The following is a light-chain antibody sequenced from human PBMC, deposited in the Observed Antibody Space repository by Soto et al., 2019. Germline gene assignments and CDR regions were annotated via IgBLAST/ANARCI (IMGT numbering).Light chain of an antibody. V-gene: IGKV1-5*01. CDR3: QQSYSTHRIT. J-gene: IGKJ5*01. CDR2: DAS. Sequence: IQITQSPSTLSASVGDRVTITCRASQSISSWLAWYQQKPAKAPKLLIYDASSLESGVPSRFSGSGSGTDFTLTLSSLQPEDFANYYCQQSYSTHRITFGQGTRLEIK. CDR1: QSISSW.